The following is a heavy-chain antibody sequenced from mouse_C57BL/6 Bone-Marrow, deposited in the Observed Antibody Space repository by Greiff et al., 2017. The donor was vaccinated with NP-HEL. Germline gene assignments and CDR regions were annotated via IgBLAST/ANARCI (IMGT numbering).Heavy chain of an antibody. CDR1: GFNIKDDY. J-gene: IGHJ2*01. D-gene: IGHD2-4*01. CDR3: TRGYDYDEYYFDY. CDR2: IDPENGDT. V-gene: IGHV14-4*01. Sequence: EVQLVESGAELVRPGASVKLSCTASGFNIKDDYMHWVKQRPEQGLEWIGWIDPENGDTEYASKFQGKATITADTSSNTAYLQLSSLTSEGTAVYYCTRGYDYDEYYFDYWGQGTTLTVSS.